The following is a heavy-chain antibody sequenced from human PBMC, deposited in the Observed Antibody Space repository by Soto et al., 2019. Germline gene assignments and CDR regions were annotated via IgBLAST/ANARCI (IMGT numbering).Heavy chain of an antibody. CDR2: IYHSGST. Sequence: QVQLQESGPGLVKPSGTLSLTCAVSGGSISSSNWWSWVRQPPGKGLEWIGEIYHSGSTNYNPSLKSRVTISVEKSKNQFSLRLNSVTAADTAVYYCARVSGSYYHGMDVWGQGTTVTVSS. D-gene: IGHD1-26*01. CDR3: ARVSGSYYHGMDV. J-gene: IGHJ6*02. CDR1: GGSISSSNW. V-gene: IGHV4-4*02.